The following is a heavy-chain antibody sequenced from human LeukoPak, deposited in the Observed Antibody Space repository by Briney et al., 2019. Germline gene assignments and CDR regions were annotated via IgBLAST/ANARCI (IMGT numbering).Heavy chain of an antibody. CDR3: ARVLGVNRPFDY. V-gene: IGHV1-69*01. D-gene: IGHD3-3*01. Sequence: SVKVSRKASGGTFSSYAISWVRQAPGQGLEWMGGIIPIFGTANYAQKFQGRVTITADESTSTAYMELSSLRSEDTAVYYCARVLGVNRPFDYWGQGTLVTVSS. CDR2: IIPIFGTA. CDR1: GGTFSSYA. J-gene: IGHJ4*02.